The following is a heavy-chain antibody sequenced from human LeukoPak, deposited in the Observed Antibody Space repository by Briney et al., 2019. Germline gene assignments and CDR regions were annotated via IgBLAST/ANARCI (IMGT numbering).Heavy chain of an antibody. Sequence: GESLKISCKGSGYSFNSYWIGWVPQMPGKGLEWIGIIYPGDSDTRYSPSFQGQVAISADKSISNAYLQWSSLKASDTAMYYCARLPGIVATIERYFDYWGEGSLVTVSS. J-gene: IGHJ4*02. CDR2: IYPGDSDT. CDR1: GYSFNSYW. V-gene: IGHV5-51*01. D-gene: IGHD5-12*01. CDR3: ARLPGIVATIERYFDY.